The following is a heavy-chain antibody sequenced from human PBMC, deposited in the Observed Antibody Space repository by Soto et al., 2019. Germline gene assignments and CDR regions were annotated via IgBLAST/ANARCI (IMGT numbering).Heavy chain of an antibody. CDR2: IKSKTDGGST. CDR1: GFTFSNAW. CDR3: TTALVAAVTHFDY. D-gene: IGHD6-13*01. Sequence: GGSLRLSCAASGFTFSNAWMSWVRQAPGKGLEWVGRIKSKTDGGSTDYAAPVKGRFTNSSNDSKNTLYLQMTSLKTEDTAVYYCTTALVAAVTHFDYWGQGTLVTVSS. V-gene: IGHV3-15*01. J-gene: IGHJ4*02.